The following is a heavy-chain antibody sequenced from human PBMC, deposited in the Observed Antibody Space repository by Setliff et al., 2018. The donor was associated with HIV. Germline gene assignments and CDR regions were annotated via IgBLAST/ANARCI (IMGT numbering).Heavy chain of an antibody. D-gene: IGHD6-19*01. CDR3: ARHSDWYGNDAFDI. V-gene: IGHV3-74*03. CDR1: GFTFSPYW. J-gene: IGHJ3*02. Sequence: GGSLRLSCAASGFTFSPYWMHWVRQAPGKGLVWVSRINSDGTSTTYADSVKGRFTISRDNAKNTLYLQMNSLRPEDTAVYYCARHSDWYGNDAFDIWGQGTRVTVSS. CDR2: INSDGTST.